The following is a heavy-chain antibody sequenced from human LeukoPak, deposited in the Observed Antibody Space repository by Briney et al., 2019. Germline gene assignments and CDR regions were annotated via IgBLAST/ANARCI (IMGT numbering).Heavy chain of an antibody. D-gene: IGHD1-1*01. CDR2: ISGSGGST. CDR1: GFTFSSYA. Sequence: GGSLRLSCAASGFTFSSYAMSWVRQAPGKGLEWVSAISGSGGSTYYADSVKGRFTISRDNSKNTLYLQMNSLRAEDTAVYCCAREMPGAEMGTTTYDYWGQGTLVTVSS. CDR3: AREMPGAEMGTTTYDY. J-gene: IGHJ4*02. V-gene: IGHV3-23*01.